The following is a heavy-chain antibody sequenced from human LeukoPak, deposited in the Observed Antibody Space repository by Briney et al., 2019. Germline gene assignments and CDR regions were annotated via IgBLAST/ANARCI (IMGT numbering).Heavy chain of an antibody. D-gene: IGHD2-8*01. CDR2: IYYSGST. V-gene: IGHV4-39*01. CDR1: GGSISSSSYY. J-gene: IGHJ4*02. CDR3: ASSVYAFTAKYYFDY. Sequence: SETLSLTCTVSGGSISSSSYYWGWTRQPPGKGLEWIGSIYYSGSTYYNPSLKSRVTISVDTSKNQFSLKLSSVTAADTAVYYCASSVYAFTAKYYFDYWGQGTLVTVSS.